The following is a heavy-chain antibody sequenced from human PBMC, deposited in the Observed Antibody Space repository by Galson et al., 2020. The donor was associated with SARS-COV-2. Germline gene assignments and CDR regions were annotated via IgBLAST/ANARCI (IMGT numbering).Heavy chain of an antibody. CDR1: GFSFSSYE. J-gene: IGHJ4*02. CDR3: AKDKRIPEGGTIQIFDS. D-gene: IGHD2-15*01. V-gene: IGHV3-48*03. CDR2: IGGSCSTTV. Sequence: GESPKIYCSASGFSFSSYEMNWVRQAPGKGLEWVSYIGGSCSTTVYYADSVKGRFTISRDDAKNSLYLQMHNLRVEDTAVYYCAKDKRIPEGGTIQIFDSWGPGTLVAVAS.